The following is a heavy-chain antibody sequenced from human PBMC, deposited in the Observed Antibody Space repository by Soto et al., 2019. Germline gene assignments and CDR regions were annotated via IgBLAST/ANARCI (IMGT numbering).Heavy chain of an antibody. CDR2: ISGSGGST. Sequence: GGSLRLSCAASEFTFSSYAMSWVRQAPGKGLEWVSAISGSGGSTYYADSVKGRFTISRDNSKNTLYLQMNSLRAEDTAVYYCAKEFTDYDLWSGYYTGLFVDYWGQGTLVTVYS. J-gene: IGHJ4*02. CDR3: AKEFTDYDLWSGYYTGLFVDY. D-gene: IGHD3-3*01. CDR1: EFTFSSYA. V-gene: IGHV3-23*01.